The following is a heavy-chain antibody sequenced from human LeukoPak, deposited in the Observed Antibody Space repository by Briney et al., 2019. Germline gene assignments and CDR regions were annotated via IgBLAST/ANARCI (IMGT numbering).Heavy chain of an antibody. CDR2: IYYTGNT. V-gene: IGHV4-39*01. J-gene: IGHJ3*02. Sequence: PSETLSLTCTVSGVSISSSYSYWGWIRQPPGMGLEWIGSIYYTGNTYYNASLKSQVSISIDTSKNQFSLKLTSVTAADTAVYYCARSGRGYEDAFDIWGQGTMVIVSS. CDR3: ARSGRGYEDAFDI. D-gene: IGHD5-12*01. CDR1: GVSISSSYSY.